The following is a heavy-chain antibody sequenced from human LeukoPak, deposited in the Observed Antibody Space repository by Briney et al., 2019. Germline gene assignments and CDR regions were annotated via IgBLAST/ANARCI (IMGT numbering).Heavy chain of an antibody. CDR2: ISCYNGDT. Sequence: ASVKVSCKASGYTFTHHGISWVRQAPGQGLEWMGWISCYNGDTIYAQNVQGRVTMTTDASTRTVYIELRNLGSDDTAIYYCARDPSNSSGYHAHFGSWGQGTLVTVSS. CDR3: ARDPSNSSGYHAHFGS. V-gene: IGHV1-18*01. J-gene: IGHJ4*02. D-gene: IGHD3-22*01. CDR1: GYTFTHHG.